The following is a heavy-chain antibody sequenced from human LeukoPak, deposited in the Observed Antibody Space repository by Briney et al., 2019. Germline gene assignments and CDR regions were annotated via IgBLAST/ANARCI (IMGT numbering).Heavy chain of an antibody. CDR2: MNPNSGNT. V-gene: IGHV1-8*01. CDR3: ARTPPAMVRGVSYYYYYGMDV. J-gene: IGHJ6*02. CDR1: GYTFTSYD. D-gene: IGHD3-10*01. Sequence: ASVKVSCKASGYTFTSYDINWVRQATGQGLEWMGWMNPNSGNTGYAQKLQGRVTMTRNTSISTAYMELSSLRSEDTAVYYCARTPPAMVRGVSYYYYYGMDVWGQGTTVTVSS.